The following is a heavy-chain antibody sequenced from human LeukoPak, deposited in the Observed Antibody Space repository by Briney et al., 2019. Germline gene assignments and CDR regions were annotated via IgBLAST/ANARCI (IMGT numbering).Heavy chain of an antibody. Sequence: PGGSLRLSCAASGFTFSNWAMSRVRQAPGKGLEWVSAITGSGGSTYYADSVRGRFTISRDNSKNTLFLQMNSLRAEDTAVYYCAKRVSGWYQIDYWGQGTLVTVSS. CDR1: GFTFSNWA. CDR3: AKRVSGWYQIDY. D-gene: IGHD6-19*01. V-gene: IGHV3-23*01. CDR2: ITGSGGST. J-gene: IGHJ4*02.